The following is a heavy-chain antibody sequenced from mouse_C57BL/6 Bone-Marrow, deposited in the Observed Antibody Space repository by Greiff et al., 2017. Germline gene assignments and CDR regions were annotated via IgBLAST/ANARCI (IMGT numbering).Heavy chain of an antibody. V-gene: IGHV1-69*01. J-gene: IGHJ2*01. Sequence: QVQLQQPGAELVMPGASVKLSCKASGYTFTSYWMHWVKQRPGQGLEWIGEIDPSDSYTNYNQKFKGKSILTVDKSSSTAYMQLSSLTSEDSAVYYCARKLFDYWGQGTTLTVSS. CDR3: ARKLFDY. CDR2: IDPSDSYT. CDR1: GYTFTSYW. D-gene: IGHD1-3*01.